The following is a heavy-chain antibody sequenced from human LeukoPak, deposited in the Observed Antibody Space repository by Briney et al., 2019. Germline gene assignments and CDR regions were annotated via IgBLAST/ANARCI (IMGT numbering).Heavy chain of an antibody. V-gene: IGHV3-21*01. CDR1: GFTFSSYA. D-gene: IGHD2-2*01. CDR2: ISSSSSYI. J-gene: IGHJ4*02. CDR3: ARRPAAMKGEDY. Sequence: TGGSLRLSCAASGFTFSSYAMNWVRQAPGKGLEWFSSISSSSSYIYYADSVKGRFTISRDNAKNSLYLQMNSLRAEDTAVYYCARRPAAMKGEDYWGQGTLVTVSS.